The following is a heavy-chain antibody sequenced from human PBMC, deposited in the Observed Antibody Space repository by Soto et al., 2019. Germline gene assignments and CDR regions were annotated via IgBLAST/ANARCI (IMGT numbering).Heavy chain of an antibody. CDR3: VKYRGNPSGAFDI. Sequence: EVQLLESGGGLVQPGGSLRLSCVASGFTLSTYAMSWVRQAPGKGLEWVSGITGSGGSTYYADSVKGRFTISRDNSKSTVSLHMNSLGAEETSVYYCVKYRGNPSGAFDIWGQGTMVTVSS. J-gene: IGHJ3*02. CDR1: GFTLSTYA. CDR2: ITGSGGST. V-gene: IGHV3-23*01. D-gene: IGHD3-16*01.